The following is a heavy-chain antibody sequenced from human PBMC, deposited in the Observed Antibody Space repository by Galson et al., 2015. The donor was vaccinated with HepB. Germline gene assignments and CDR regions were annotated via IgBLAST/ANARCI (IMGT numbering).Heavy chain of an antibody. CDR2: INHSGST. CDR1: GGSFSGYY. Sequence: LSLTCAVYGGSFSGYYWSWIRQPPGKGLEWIGEINHSGSTNYNPSLKSRVTISVDTSKNQFSLKLSSVTAADRAVYYCARGDIVAIGYYYMDVWGKGTTVTVSS. CDR3: ARGDIVAIGYYYMDV. D-gene: IGHD5-12*01. V-gene: IGHV4-34*01. J-gene: IGHJ6*03.